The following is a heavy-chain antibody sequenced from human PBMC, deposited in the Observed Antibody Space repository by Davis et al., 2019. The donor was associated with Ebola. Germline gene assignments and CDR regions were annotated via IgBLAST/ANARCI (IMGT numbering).Heavy chain of an antibody. D-gene: IGHD1-26*01. J-gene: IGHJ4*02. Sequence: AASVKVSCKASGYTFTSYAMHWVRQAPGQRLEWMGWINAGNGNTKYSQKLQGRVTMTTDTSTSTAYMELRSLRSDDTAVYYCARGIVGAINYWGQGTLVTVSS. CDR2: INAGNGNT. CDR3: ARGIVGAINY. CDR1: GYTFTSYA. V-gene: IGHV1-3*01.